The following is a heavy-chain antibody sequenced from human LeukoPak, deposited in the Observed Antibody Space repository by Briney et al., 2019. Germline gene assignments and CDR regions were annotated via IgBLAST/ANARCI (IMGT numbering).Heavy chain of an antibody. D-gene: IGHD2-2*01. J-gene: IGHJ5*02. CDR3: ARWAQLGT. CDR1: GFTFSTYN. V-gene: IGHV3-21*01. Sequence: GGSLRLSCAASGFTFSTYNMNWVRQAPGKGLEWVSSITSSSIYVYYADSVKGRFTISRDNAKNSLYLQMNSLRAEDTAVYYCARWAQLGTWGQGILVTVSS. CDR2: ITSSSIYV.